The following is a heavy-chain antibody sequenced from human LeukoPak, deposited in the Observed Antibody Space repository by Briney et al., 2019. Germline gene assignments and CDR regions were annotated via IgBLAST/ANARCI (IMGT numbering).Heavy chain of an antibody. D-gene: IGHD5-24*01. CDR1: GGSISSYY. CDR3: ARETEMAPDY. J-gene: IGHJ4*02. V-gene: IGHV4-59*01. Sequence: SETLSLTCTVSGGSISSYYWSWIRQPPGKGLEWIGYINYSGSTNYNPSLKSRVTISVDTSKNQFYLKLSSVTAADTAVYYCARETEMAPDYWGQGTLVTVSS. CDR2: INYSGST.